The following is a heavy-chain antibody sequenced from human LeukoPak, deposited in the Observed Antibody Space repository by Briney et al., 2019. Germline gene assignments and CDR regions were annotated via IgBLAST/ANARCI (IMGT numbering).Heavy chain of an antibody. V-gene: IGHV4-39*01. D-gene: IGHD3-16*02. CDR1: GGSISSSSYY. J-gene: IGHJ6*03. CDR2: IYYSGST. CDR3: ARHIGGRYYYYYMDV. Sequence: PSETLSLTCTVSGGSISSSSYYWGWIRQPPGKGLEWIGSIYYSGSTYYNPSLKSRVTISVDTSKNQFSLKLSSVTAADTAVYYCARHIGGRYYYYYMDVWGKGTTVTISS.